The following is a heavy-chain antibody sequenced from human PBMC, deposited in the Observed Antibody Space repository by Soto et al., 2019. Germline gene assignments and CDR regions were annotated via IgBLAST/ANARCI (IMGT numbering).Heavy chain of an antibody. J-gene: IGHJ4*02. D-gene: IGHD6-13*01. CDR2: ISGSGGST. CDR3: AKVEQQLVLSGY. Sequence: GSLRLSCAASGFTFSSYAMSWVRQAPGKGLEWVSAISGSGGSTYYADSVKGRFTISRDNSKNTLYLQMNSLRAEDTAVYYCAKVEQQLVLSGYWGQGTLVTVSS. CDR1: GFTFSSYA. V-gene: IGHV3-23*01.